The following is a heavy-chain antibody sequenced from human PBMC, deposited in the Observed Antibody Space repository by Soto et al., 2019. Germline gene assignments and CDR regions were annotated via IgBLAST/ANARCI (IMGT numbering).Heavy chain of an antibody. Sequence: QVRLVQSGAEVKKPGSSVKVSCKASGGTFSSYAISWVRQAPGQGLEWMGGIIPIFGTANYAQKFQGRVTITADKTGRTAYMELSSRRSEDTAVYYWARVRYYGSGSKYYYYYYGLDVWGQGTTVTVSS. CDR1: GGTFSSYA. V-gene: IGHV1-69*06. CDR3: ARVRYYGSGSKYYYYYYGLDV. J-gene: IGHJ6*02. D-gene: IGHD3-10*01. CDR2: IIPIFGTA.